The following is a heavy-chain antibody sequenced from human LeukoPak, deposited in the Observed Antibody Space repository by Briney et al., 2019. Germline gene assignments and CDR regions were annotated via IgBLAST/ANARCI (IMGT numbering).Heavy chain of an antibody. CDR2: INWNGGST. CDR3: ARADSNSLYYFDY. J-gene: IGHJ4*02. V-gene: IGHV3-20*04. Sequence: GGSLRLSCAASGFTFDDYGMSWVRQAPGKGLEWVSGINWNGGSTGYAYSVKGRFTISRDYAKNSLFLQMNSLRADDTALYYCARADSNSLYYFDYWGQGTLVTASS. CDR1: GFTFDDYG. D-gene: IGHD3-22*01.